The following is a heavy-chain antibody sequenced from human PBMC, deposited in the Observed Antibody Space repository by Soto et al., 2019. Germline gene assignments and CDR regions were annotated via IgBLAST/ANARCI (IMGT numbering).Heavy chain of an antibody. V-gene: IGHV1-18*01. D-gene: IGHD3-3*01. CDR2: ISAYNGNT. Sequence: QVQLVQSGAEVKKPGASVKVSCKASGYTFTSYGISWVRQAPGQGLEWMGWISAYNGNTNYAQKLQGRVTMTTDTSTSTAYMELRSLRSDDTAVYYCARDLNPFWSGYWSQGWFDPWGQGTLVTVSS. CDR1: GYTFTSYG. J-gene: IGHJ5*02. CDR3: ARDLNPFWSGYWSQGWFDP.